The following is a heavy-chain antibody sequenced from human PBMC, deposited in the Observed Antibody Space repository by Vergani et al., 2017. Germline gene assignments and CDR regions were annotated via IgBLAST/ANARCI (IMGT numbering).Heavy chain of an antibody. CDR3: ARTYYYGSGSYFPVDY. Sequence: QVQLVESGGGVVQPGRSLRLSCAASGFTFSSYGMHWVRQAPGKGLEWVAVIWYDGSNKYYADSVKVRFTISRDNSKNTLYLQMNSLRAEDTAVYYCARTYYYGSGSYFPVDYWGQGTLVTVSS. D-gene: IGHD3-10*01. V-gene: IGHV3-33*01. J-gene: IGHJ4*02. CDR1: GFTFSSYG. CDR2: IWYDGSNK.